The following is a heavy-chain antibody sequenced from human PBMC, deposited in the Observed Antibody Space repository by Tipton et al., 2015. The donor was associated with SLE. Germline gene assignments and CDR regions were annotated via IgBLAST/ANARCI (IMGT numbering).Heavy chain of an antibody. CDR2: VYHSGST. Sequence: TLSLTCAVSGYSISSGYYWGWIRQPPGKGLEWIGSVYHSGSTNYNPSLKSRVTISVDTSKNQFSRKLGSGTAADTAVYYCARQGTGFGSGRDDYWGQGILVTVSS. J-gene: IGHJ4*02. CDR3: ARQGTGFGSGRDDY. D-gene: IGHD1-14*01. V-gene: IGHV4-38-2*01. CDR1: GYSISSGYY.